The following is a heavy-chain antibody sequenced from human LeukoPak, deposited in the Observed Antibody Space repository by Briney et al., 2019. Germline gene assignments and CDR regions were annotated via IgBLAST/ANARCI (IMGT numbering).Heavy chain of an antibody. CDR3: AREYYYDSSGYYFDY. J-gene: IGHJ4*02. Sequence: GGSLRLSCAAPGFTFSSYSMNWVRQAPGKGLEWVSSISGSSSYIYYADSVKGRFTISRDNAKNSLYLQMNSLRAEDTAVYYCAREYYYDSSGYYFDYWGQGTLVTVSS. CDR2: ISGSSSYI. CDR1: GFTFSSYS. V-gene: IGHV3-21*01. D-gene: IGHD3-22*01.